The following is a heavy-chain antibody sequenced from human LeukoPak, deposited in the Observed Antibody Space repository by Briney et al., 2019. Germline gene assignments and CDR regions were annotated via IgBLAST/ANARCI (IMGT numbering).Heavy chain of an antibody. D-gene: IGHD1-26*01. CDR1: GDSVSSNSAA. V-gene: IGHV6-1*01. CDR3: ARTKKLALNSGFDP. J-gene: IGHJ5*02. Sequence: SQTLSLTCAISGDSVSSNSAAWNWIRQSPSRGLEWLGRTYYRSKWYSDYALSVKTRITIKADTSKNQFSLKLSSVTAADTAVYYCARTKKLALNSGFDPWGQGTLVTVS. CDR2: TYYRSKWYS.